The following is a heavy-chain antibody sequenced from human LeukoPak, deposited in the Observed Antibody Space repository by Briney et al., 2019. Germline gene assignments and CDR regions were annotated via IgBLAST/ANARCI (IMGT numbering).Heavy chain of an antibody. D-gene: IGHD3-10*01. J-gene: IGHJ5*02. CDR2: IYPGDSDT. CDR1: GYSFTSYW. Sequence: GESLKISCKGSGYSFTSYWIGWVRQMPGKGLEWMGIIYPGDSDTRYSPSFQGQVTISADKSISTAYLQWSSLKASDTAMYYCARRVYYGSGSPNWFDPWGQGTLVTVSS. CDR3: ARRVYYGSGSPNWFDP. V-gene: IGHV5-51*01.